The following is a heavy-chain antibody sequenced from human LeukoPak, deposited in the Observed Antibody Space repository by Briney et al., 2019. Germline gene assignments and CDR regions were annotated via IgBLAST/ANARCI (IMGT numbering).Heavy chain of an antibody. CDR3: ARDKAVTTEVTQHFQH. V-gene: IGHV1-18*01. D-gene: IGHD4-23*01. Sequence: ASVKVSCKASGYTFTSYGIGWVRQAPGQGLEWMGWISRYNGNTKYAQKLQFRVTMTTDTSTSTAYMELRSLRSDDTAVYYCARDKAVTTEVTQHFQHWGQGTLVTVSS. CDR1: GYTFTSYG. J-gene: IGHJ1*01. CDR2: ISRYNGNT.